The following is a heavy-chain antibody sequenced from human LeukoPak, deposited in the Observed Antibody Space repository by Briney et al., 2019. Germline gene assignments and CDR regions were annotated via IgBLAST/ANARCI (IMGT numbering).Heavy chain of an antibody. Sequence: GGSLRLSCAASGFTFSSYAMHWVRQAPGKGLEWVAVISDDGSRKYYTDSVKGRFTISRDNSKNTLYLQMNSLRAEGTAVYYCARDQGEVVAATYYYYYGMDVWGKGTTVTVSS. V-gene: IGHV3-30-3*01. CDR3: ARDQGEVVAATYYYYYGMDV. CDR1: GFTFSSYA. J-gene: IGHJ6*04. D-gene: IGHD2-15*01. CDR2: ISDDGSRK.